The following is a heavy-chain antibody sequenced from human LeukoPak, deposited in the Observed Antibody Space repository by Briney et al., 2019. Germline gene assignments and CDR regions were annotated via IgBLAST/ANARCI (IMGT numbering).Heavy chain of an antibody. Sequence: SVKVSCRASGGTFSSYAISWVRQAPGQGLDWIGDIIPIFGTANYAQKFQGRVTINADESTSKAYMELSSLRSEDTFFFHAEDGIRYFDWLLPFGMDVWGKGTTVTVSS. J-gene: IGHJ6*04. D-gene: IGHD3-9*01. CDR2: IIPIFGTA. CDR1: GGTFSSYA. V-gene: IGHV1-69*13. CDR3: EDGIRYFDWLLPFGMDV.